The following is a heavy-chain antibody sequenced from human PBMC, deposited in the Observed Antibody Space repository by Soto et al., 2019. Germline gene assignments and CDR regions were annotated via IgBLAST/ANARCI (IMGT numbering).Heavy chain of an antibody. CDR3: AKALSMVRLTFDH. V-gene: IGHV3-23*01. CDR1: GFTFINYA. Sequence: EVQLLESGGGLVQPGGSLRLSCAASGFTFINYAMTWVRQAPGKGLEWVSAITGSGGNTYYADSVKGRFTISRDNSKNTLYLQMNSLRAEDTAIYYCAKALSMVRLTFDHWGQGTLVTVSS. CDR2: ITGSGGNT. D-gene: IGHD3-10*01. J-gene: IGHJ5*02.